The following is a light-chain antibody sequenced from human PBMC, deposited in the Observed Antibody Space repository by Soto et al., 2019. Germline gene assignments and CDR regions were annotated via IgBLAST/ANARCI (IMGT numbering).Light chain of an antibody. Sequence: DIQMTQSPSPLSASVGDRVDITCRTSQSVSSYLNWYQAKPGKAPKLLIYEASSLESGVPSRFSGSGYGTDFTLTISSLQPEDSATYYCQQSYSTPPFTFGPGTRV. V-gene: IGKV1-39*01. CDR1: QSVSSY. CDR3: QQSYSTPPFT. CDR2: EAS. J-gene: IGKJ3*01.